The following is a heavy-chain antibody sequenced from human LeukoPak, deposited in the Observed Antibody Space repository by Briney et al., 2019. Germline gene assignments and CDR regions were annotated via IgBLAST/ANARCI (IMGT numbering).Heavy chain of an antibody. D-gene: IGHD1-26*01. CDR1: GGTFTSYA. CDR2: IIPISGTT. J-gene: IGHJ5*02. CDR3: ARKLRLGGNWFDP. Sequence: GASVKVSCKTSGGTFTSYAITWVRQAPGQGLEWMGKIIPISGTTSYAQKFQGRVTFTADESTSTAYMELSSLRSEDTALYYCARKLRLGGNWFDPWGQGTLVTVSS. V-gene: IGHV1-69*13.